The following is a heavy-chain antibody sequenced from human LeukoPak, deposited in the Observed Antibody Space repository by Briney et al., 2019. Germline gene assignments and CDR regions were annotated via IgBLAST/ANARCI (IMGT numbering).Heavy chain of an antibody. CDR1: GFTFDDYA. CDR3: AKDGGGYDILTGYYLDY. D-gene: IGHD3-9*01. CDR2: ISWNSGSI. Sequence: AGGSLRLSCAASGFTFDDYAMHWVRQAPGKGLEWVSGISWNSGSIGYADSVKGRFTISRDNAKNSLYLQMDSLRAEDTALYYCAKDGGGYDILTGYYLDYWGQGTLVTVSS. V-gene: IGHV3-9*01. J-gene: IGHJ4*02.